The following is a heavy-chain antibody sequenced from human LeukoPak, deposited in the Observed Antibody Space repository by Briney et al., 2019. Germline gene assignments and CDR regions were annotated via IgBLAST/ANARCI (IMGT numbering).Heavy chain of an antibody. CDR1: GSTFSGYW. Sequence: GGSLRLSCAASGSTFSGYWMHWVRQAPGKGPVWVSRINSDGITTIYADSVKGRFTISRDNAKNTLYLQMNSLRAEDTAVYYCTRDKAADYGLFDYWGQGTLVTVSS. CDR3: TRDKAADYGLFDY. J-gene: IGHJ4*02. D-gene: IGHD3-16*01. V-gene: IGHV3-74*01. CDR2: INSDGITT.